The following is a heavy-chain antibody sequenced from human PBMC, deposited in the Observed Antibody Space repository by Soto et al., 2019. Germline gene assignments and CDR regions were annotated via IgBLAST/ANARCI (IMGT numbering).Heavy chain of an antibody. CDR2: ITGSGGST. J-gene: IGHJ4*02. Sequence: VHLLESGGGLVQPGGSLRLSCAASGFTFSNYAMSWVRQAPGKGLEWVSAITGSGGSTYYADSVKGRFTISRDNSKSTLYLQMNSLRAEDTAVYYCAKDRIAARDDYWGQGTLVAVSS. CDR3: AKDRIAARDDY. D-gene: IGHD6-6*01. V-gene: IGHV3-23*01. CDR1: GFTFSNYA.